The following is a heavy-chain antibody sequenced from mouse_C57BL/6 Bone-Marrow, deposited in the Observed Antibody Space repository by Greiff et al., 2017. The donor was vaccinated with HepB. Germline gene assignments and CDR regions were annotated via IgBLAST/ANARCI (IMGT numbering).Heavy chain of an antibody. V-gene: IGHV5-6*01. CDR1: GFTFSSYG. Sequence: EVQLVESGGDLVKPGGSLKLSCAASGFTFSSYGMSWVRQTPDKRLEWVATSSSGGSYTYYPDSVKGRFTISRDNAKNTLYLQMSSLKSEDTAMYYCARQITTVVAFDYWGQGTTLTVSS. CDR3: ARQITTVVAFDY. D-gene: IGHD1-1*01. J-gene: IGHJ2*01. CDR2: SSSGGSYT.